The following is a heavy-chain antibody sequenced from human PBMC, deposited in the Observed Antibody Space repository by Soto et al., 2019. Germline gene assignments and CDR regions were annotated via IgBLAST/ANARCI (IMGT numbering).Heavy chain of an antibody. J-gene: IGHJ6*02. Sequence: QVQLVQSGAEVKKPGASVKVSCKASGYTFTGYYMHWVRQAPGQGLEWMGWINPNSGGTNYAQKFQGWCTMTRGPSISSSYMELSRLRSDDTSVYYCAREYKYYGFFSGYYPVVVYGMDVWGQGTTFSVSS. CDR3: AREYKYYGFFSGYYPVVVYGMDV. CDR2: INPNSGGT. D-gene: IGHD3-3*01. CDR1: GYTFTGYY. V-gene: IGHV1-2*04.